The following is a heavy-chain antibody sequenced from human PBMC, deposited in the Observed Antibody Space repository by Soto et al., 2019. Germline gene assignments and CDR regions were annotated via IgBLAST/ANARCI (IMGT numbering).Heavy chain of an antibody. J-gene: IGHJ4*02. CDR2: INHSGST. CDR1: GGYFSGYY. D-gene: IGHD2-8*02. Sequence: PSETLSLTCAVYGGYFSGYYWTWIRQPPGTGLEWIGEINHSGSTNYNPSLKSRVTISVDTSKNQFSLKLTSVTAVDTAVYYCARDKITGLFDYWGQGTLVTVSS. V-gene: IGHV4-34*01. CDR3: ARDKITGLFDY.